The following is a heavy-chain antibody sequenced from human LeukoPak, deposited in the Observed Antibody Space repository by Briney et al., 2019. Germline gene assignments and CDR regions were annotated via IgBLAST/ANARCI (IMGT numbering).Heavy chain of an antibody. J-gene: IGHJ4*02. D-gene: IGHD6-13*01. Sequence: TSETLSLTCTVSGGSISSYYWSWIRQPPGKGLEWIGYIYYSGSTNYNPSLKSRVTISVDTSKNQFSLKLSSVTAADTAVYYCARDRGSSSLFDYWGQGTLVTVSS. V-gene: IGHV4-59*01. CDR1: GGSISSYY. CDR3: ARDRGSSSLFDY. CDR2: IYYSGST.